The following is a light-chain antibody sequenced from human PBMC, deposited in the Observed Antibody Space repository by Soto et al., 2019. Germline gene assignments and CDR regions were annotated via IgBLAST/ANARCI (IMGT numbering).Light chain of an antibody. CDR3: QQYHHWPPIT. CDR1: QTVSITY. J-gene: IGKJ5*01. Sequence: TQSPGTLSLSPGESATLSCRASQTVSITYLTWYQQKPGQAPRLLIFGASKRATGIPDRFSGSGSGTEFTLTISSLQYEDFAVYYCQQYHHWPPITFGQGTRLEIK. CDR2: GAS. V-gene: IGKV3D-15*01.